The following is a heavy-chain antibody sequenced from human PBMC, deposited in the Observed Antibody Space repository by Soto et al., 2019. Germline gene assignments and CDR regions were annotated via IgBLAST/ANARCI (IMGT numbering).Heavy chain of an antibody. CDR3: ARAYYYDSSGYYYGSRRNWFDP. D-gene: IGHD3-22*01. CDR2: INHSGST. CDR1: GGSFSGYY. V-gene: IGHV4-34*01. Sequence: PSETLSLTCAVYGGSFSGYYWSWIRQPPGKGLEWIGEINHSGSTNYNPSLKSRVTISVDTSKNQFSLKLSSVTAADTAVYYCARAYYYDSSGYYYGSRRNWFDPWGQGTLVTVSS. J-gene: IGHJ5*02.